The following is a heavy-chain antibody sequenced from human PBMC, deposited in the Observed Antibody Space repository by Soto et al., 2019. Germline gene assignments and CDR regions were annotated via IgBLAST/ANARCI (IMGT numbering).Heavy chain of an antibody. CDR3: AKYVVKSYHYDSNYYYGMDV. CDR1: GFAFSSYA. Sequence: PGGSLRLSCAASGFAFSSYAMSWVRQAPGKGLEWVSAISGSGGSTYYADSVKGRFTISRDNSKNTLYLQMNSLRAEDTAVYYCAKYVVKSYHYDSNYYYGMDVWGQGTTVTVSS. V-gene: IGHV3-23*01. D-gene: IGHD3-22*01. J-gene: IGHJ6*02. CDR2: ISGSGGST.